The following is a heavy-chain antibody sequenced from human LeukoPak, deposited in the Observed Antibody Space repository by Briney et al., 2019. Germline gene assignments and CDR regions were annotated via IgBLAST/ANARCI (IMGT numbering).Heavy chain of an antibody. CDR3: AKSFLVVPAAIHY. J-gene: IGHJ4*02. V-gene: IGHV3-48*01. CDR2: ISSSSTTI. CDR1: GFTFSSYS. Sequence: PGGSLRLSCAASGFTFSSYSMMWVRQAPGKGLEWVSYISSSSTTIHYADSVKGRFTISRDNSKNTLYLQMNSLRAEDTAVYYCAKSFLVVPAAIHYWGQGTLVTVSS. D-gene: IGHD2-2*01.